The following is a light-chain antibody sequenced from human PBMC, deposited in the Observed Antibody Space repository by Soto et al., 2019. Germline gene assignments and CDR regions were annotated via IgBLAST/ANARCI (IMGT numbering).Light chain of an antibody. V-gene: IGKV1-39*01. CDR3: QQSYNSPLT. CDR2: AAS. Sequence: DIQMSQSPSSQSASVGDRVTITCRASQNINTYVNWYQKKPGKAPNLLIYAASRLQSGVPSRFSGSGSGTDFTLTINSLQPEDFATYYCQQSYNSPLTFGQGTRLENK. CDR1: QNINTY. J-gene: IGKJ5*01.